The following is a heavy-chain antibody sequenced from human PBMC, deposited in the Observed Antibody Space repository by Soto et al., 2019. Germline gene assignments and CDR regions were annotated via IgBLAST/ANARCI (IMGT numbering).Heavy chain of an antibody. CDR3: SLKDSSGWYSDY. J-gene: IGHJ4*02. Sequence: QITLKESGPTLVKPTQTLTLTCTFSGFSLSTGGVGVGWISQPPGKALEWLGINYWDDDRRYSPSLKSRLTSTKYSGKNQVVLTKTNTDPVDTATYYCSLKDSSGWYSDYWGQGTLVTVSS. CDR2: NYWDDDR. CDR1: GFSLSTGGVG. D-gene: IGHD6-19*01. V-gene: IGHV2-5*02.